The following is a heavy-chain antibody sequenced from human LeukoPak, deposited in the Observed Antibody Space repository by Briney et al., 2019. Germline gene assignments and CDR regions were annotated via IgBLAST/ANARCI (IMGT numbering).Heavy chain of an antibody. CDR2: MNPNSGNT. CDR3: ARGYSIGVAGTFWFDP. V-gene: IGHV1-8*02. J-gene: IGHJ5*02. D-gene: IGHD6-19*01. CDR1: GGTFSSYA. Sequence: ASVKVSCKASGGTFSSYAISWVRQATGQGLEWMGWMNPNSGNTGYAQKFKGRVTMTRNTSISTAYMKLSSLRSEDTAVYYCARGYSIGVAGTFWFDPWGQGTLVTVSS.